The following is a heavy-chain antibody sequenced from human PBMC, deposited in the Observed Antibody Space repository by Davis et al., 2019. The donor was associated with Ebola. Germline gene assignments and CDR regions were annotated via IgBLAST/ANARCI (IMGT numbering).Heavy chain of an antibody. J-gene: IGHJ4*02. V-gene: IGHV4-4*07. D-gene: IGHD3-10*01. Sequence: MPSETLSLTCTVSARTISTYFWSWIRQPAGKGLEWLGRIYTSGNTNYTPSLKRRVTMSVDTSKNQFSLKLSSVTAADTAVYYCAREWTPGAIFDYWGQGTMVTVSS. CDR2: IYTSGNT. CDR1: ARTISTYF. CDR3: AREWTPGAIFDY.